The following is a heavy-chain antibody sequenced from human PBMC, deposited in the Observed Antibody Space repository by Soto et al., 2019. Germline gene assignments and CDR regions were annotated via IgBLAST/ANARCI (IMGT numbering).Heavy chain of an antibody. J-gene: IGHJ6*02. CDR2: IIPIFGTA. CDR3: ARDCSSTSCYTTHYYYYGMDV. Sequence: QVQLVQSGAEVKKPGSSVKVSCKASGGTFSSYAISWVRQAPGQGLEWMGGIIPIFGTANYAQKFQGRVTFTADKSTSTAYMELSSLRSEDTAVYYCARDCSSTSCYTTHYYYYGMDVWGQGTTVTVSS. V-gene: IGHV1-69*06. D-gene: IGHD2-2*02. CDR1: GGTFSSYA.